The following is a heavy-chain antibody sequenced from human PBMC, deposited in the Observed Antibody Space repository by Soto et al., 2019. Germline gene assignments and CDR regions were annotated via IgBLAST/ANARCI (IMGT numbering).Heavy chain of an antibody. CDR1: GFTFSNYA. V-gene: IGHV3-23*01. CDR2: ISGSGGST. Sequence: PGGSLRLSCAASGFTFSNYAMSWVRQAPGKGLVWVSVISGSGGSTYYADSVKGRFTISRDNSKNTLSLQMNSLRAEDTAVYYCAKGRSRYYYDSSSYHLFDYWGQGTLVTVSS. J-gene: IGHJ4*02. CDR3: AKGRSRYYYDSSSYHLFDY. D-gene: IGHD3-22*01.